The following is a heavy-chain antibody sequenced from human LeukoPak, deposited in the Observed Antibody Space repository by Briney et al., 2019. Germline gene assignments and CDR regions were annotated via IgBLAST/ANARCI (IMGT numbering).Heavy chain of an antibody. CDR3: ARGGSGWRYYYYYMDV. D-gene: IGHD6-19*01. CDR1: GYTFTSYD. CDR2: MNPNSGNT. J-gene: IGHJ6*03. V-gene: IGHV1-8*01. Sequence: AASVKVSCKDSGYTFTSYDINWVRQATGQGLEWMGWMNPNSGNTGYAQKFQGRVTMTRNTSISTAYMELSSLRSEDTAVYYCARGGSGWRYYYYYMDVWGKGTTVTVSS.